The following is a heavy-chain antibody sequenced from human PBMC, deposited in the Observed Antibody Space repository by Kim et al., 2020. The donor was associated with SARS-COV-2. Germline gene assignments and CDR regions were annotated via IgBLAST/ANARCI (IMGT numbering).Heavy chain of an antibody. Sequence: SETLSLTCTVSGGSISSYYWSWIRQPPGKGLEWIGYIYYSGSTNYNPSLKSRVTISVDTSKNQFSLKLSSVTAADTAVYYCARRRGIAAPNDYWGQGTLVTVSS. V-gene: IGHV4-59*08. CDR3: ARRRGIAAPNDY. J-gene: IGHJ4*02. CDR1: GGSISSYY. CDR2: IYYSGST. D-gene: IGHD6-25*01.